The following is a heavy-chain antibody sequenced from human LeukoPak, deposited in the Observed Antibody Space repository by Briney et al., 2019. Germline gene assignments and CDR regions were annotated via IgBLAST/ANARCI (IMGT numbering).Heavy chain of an antibody. CDR2: IYPGDSDT. D-gene: IGHD6-19*01. J-gene: IGHJ4*02. CDR1: GYTFTSFW. V-gene: IGHV5-51*01. Sequence: GESLKISCKGSGYTFTSFWIGWVRQMPGKGLEWMGIIYPGDSDTRYSPSFQVQVTISADKSISTAYLQWSSLKASDTAMYYCARHQGIAVATPDYWGQGTLVAVSS. CDR3: ARHQGIAVATPDY.